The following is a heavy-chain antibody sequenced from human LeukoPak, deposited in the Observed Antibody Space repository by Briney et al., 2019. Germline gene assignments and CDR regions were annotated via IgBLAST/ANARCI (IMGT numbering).Heavy chain of an antibody. CDR3: ARRAGNWQVNWSDP. CDR1: TSSSSATYY. V-gene: IGHV4-38-2*01. J-gene: IGHJ5*02. CDR2: VYTNGNI. D-gene: IGHD1-1*01. Sequence: SETLSLTCATSTSSSSATYYWAWIRQPPGKGLEYIGGVYTNGNIYYNPSLKSRLIITMDTSTNQFSLKVTSMTAADMGIYYCARRAGNWQVNWSDPWGQGTLVTVSS.